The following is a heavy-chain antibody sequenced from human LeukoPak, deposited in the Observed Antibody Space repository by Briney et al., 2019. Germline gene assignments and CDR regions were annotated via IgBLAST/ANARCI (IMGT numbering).Heavy chain of an antibody. CDR1: GGSFSGYY. D-gene: IGHD4-17*01. Sequence: SETLSLTCAVYGGSFSGYYWSWIRQPPGKGLEWIGEINHSGSTNYNPSLKSRVTISVDTSKNQFSLKLSSVTAADTAVYYCARAHSRSRVTTFPGGLFFFDIWGQGTMVTVSS. V-gene: IGHV4-34*01. J-gene: IGHJ3*02. CDR2: INHSGST. CDR3: ARAHSRSRVTTFPGGLFFFDI.